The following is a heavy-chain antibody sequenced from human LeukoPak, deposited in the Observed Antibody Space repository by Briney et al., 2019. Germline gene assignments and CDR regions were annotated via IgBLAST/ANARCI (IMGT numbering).Heavy chain of an antibody. V-gene: IGHV1-18*01. D-gene: IGHD5-18*01. CDR3: ARGSTAMVTDWFDP. CDR2: ISAYNGNT. J-gene: IGHJ5*02. CDR1: GYTFTSYG. Sequence: GASVKVSCKASGYTFTSYGISWLRQAPGQGLEWMGWISAYNGNTNYAQKLQGRVTMTTDTSTSTAYMELRSLRSDDTAVYYCARGSTAMVTDWFDPWGQGTLVTVSS.